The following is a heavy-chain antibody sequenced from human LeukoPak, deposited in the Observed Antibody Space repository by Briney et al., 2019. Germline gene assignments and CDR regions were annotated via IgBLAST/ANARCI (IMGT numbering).Heavy chain of an antibody. CDR1: GFTFSTFA. J-gene: IGHJ5*02. CDR3: AKDLHYNDGRWEFDP. V-gene: IGHV3-23*01. CDR2: VVGSGTT. D-gene: IGHD5-24*01. Sequence: PGGSLRLSCAASGFTFSTFAMTWVRQAPGKGLEWVSGVVGSGTTYYADSVKGRFTLSKDNSKKTVYLQMNSLRVEDTAIYYCAKDLHYNDGRWEFDPWGQGTLVTVSS.